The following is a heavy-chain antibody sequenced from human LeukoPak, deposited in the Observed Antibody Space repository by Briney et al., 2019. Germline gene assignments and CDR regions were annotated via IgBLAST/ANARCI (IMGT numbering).Heavy chain of an antibody. Sequence: SETLSLTCAVYGGSFSVYYWSWIRQPPGKGLEWIGEINHSGSTNYNPPLKSRVTISVDTSKNQFSLKLSSVTAADTAVYYCARRGIVGASKRSLGLVDYWGQGTLVTVSS. J-gene: IGHJ4*02. CDR2: INHSGST. D-gene: IGHD1-26*01. V-gene: IGHV4-34*01. CDR3: ARRGIVGASKRSLGLVDY. CDR1: GGSFSVYY.